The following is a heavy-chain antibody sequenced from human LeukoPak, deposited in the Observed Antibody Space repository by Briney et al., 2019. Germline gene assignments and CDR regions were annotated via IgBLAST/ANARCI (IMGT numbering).Heavy chain of an antibody. CDR2: ISWNSGSI. D-gene: IGHD3-22*01. Sequence: GGSLRLSCAASGFTFDDYAMHWVRQAPGKGLEWVSGISWNSGSIGYADSVKGRFTISRDNAKNSLYLQMNSLRAEDTALYYCAKLEHPFSLNYDSGPFDYWGQGTLVTVSS. CDR3: AKLEHPFSLNYDSGPFDY. V-gene: IGHV3-9*01. CDR1: GFTFDDYA. J-gene: IGHJ4*02.